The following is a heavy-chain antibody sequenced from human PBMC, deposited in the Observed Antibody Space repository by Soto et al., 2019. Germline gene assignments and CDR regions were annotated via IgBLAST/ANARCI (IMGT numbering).Heavy chain of an antibody. CDR1: GFTFSSYT. V-gene: IGHV3-21*01. CDR3: VKGRVPHSNSANDL. CDR2: IISTSTHI. D-gene: IGHD4-4*01. Sequence: QVVESGGGLVKPGGSLRLSCVASGFTFSSYTMNWVRQPPGKGLEWVSSIISTSTHIYYGDSVKGRFTISRDNAKNSLYLQMDSLRAEDTAVYYCVKGRVPHSNSANDLWGKGTMVTVSS. J-gene: IGHJ3*01.